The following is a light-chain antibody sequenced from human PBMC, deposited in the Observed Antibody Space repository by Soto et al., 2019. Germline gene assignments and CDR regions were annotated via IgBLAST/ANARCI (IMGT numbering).Light chain of an antibody. CDR2: RNN. V-gene: IGLV1-47*01. Sequence: QSVLTQPPSASGTPGQRGTISCSGSSSNIGGNYVSWYQQLQGTAPRLLIHRNNQRPSGVPDRFSGSKSGTSASLAIGGRRSEDEADSYCAAWDDSLRGVTFGGGTNLTVL. J-gene: IGLJ2*01. CDR3: AAWDDSLRGVT. CDR1: SSNIGGNY.